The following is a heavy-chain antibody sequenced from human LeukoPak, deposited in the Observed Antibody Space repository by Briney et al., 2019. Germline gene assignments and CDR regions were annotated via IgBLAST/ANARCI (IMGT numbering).Heavy chain of an antibody. CDR1: GGSFSGCY. CDR3: ARQWLVSPLFDY. J-gene: IGHJ4*02. D-gene: IGHD6-19*01. V-gene: IGHV4-34*01. Sequence: KASETLSLTCAVYGGSFSGCYWSWIRQPPGKGLDWIGEINHSGSTNYNPSLRSRVTVSVHTSKNQLSLKLSSVTAADTAVYYCARQWLVSPLFDYWGQGTLVTVSS. CDR2: INHSGST.